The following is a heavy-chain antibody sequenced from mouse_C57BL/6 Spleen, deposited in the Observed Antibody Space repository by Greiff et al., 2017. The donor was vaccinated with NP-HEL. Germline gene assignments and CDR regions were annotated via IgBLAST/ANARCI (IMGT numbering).Heavy chain of an antibody. CDR2: IYPGDGDT. D-gene: IGHD2-3*01. J-gene: IGHJ2*01. Sequence: VKLMESGPELVKPGASVKISCKASGYAFSSSWMNWVKQRPGKGLEWIGRIYPGDGDTNYNGKFKGKATLTADKSSSTAYMQLSSLTSEDSAVYFCARPDGYYVNFDYWGQGTTLTVSS. CDR1: GYAFSSSW. V-gene: IGHV1-82*01. CDR3: ARPDGYYVNFDY.